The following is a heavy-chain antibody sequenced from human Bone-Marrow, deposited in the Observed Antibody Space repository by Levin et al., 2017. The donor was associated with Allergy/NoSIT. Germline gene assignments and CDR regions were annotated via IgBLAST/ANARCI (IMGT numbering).Heavy chain of an antibody. CDR2: IYYSGST. J-gene: IGHJ3*02. CDR1: GGSIRSSSYY. CDR3: ARQTADLMIFGVVIRVYLEDAFDI. V-gene: IGHV4-39*01. Sequence: RSQTLSLTCTVSGGSIRSSSYYWGWIRQPPGKGLEWIGSIYYSGSTYYNPSLKSRVTISVDTSKNQFSLKLSSVTAADTAVYYCARQTADLMIFGVVIRVYLEDAFDIWGQGTMVTVSS. D-gene: IGHD3-3*01.